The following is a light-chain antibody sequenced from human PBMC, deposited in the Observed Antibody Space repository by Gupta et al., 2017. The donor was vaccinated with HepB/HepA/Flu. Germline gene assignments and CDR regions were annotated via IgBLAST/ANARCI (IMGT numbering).Light chain of an antibody. Sequence: QSALPQPASVSGSPGQSITISCTGTSSAVGSYNLVSWYQQHPGKAPKLMIFEVSKRPSGISYRFSGSKSGSTASLTISGLQAEDEGDYYCCSYADASSLYVFGSGTKVTVL. CDR3: CSYADASSLYV. V-gene: IGLV2-23*02. J-gene: IGLJ1*01. CDR2: EVS. CDR1: SSAVGSYNL.